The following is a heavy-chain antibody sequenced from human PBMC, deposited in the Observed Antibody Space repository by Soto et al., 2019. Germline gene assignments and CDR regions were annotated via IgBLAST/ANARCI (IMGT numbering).Heavy chain of an antibody. Sequence: EVQLVESGGGLVKRGGSLRLSCAASGFTFSTHSMNWVRQAPGKGLEWVSSISSTSDYIYYADSVKGRFTISRENAKNSLFLQMDSLRAEDTAVYYCVRDAVAATGSMGYWGQGTLVTVSS. CDR1: GFTFSTHS. J-gene: IGHJ4*02. V-gene: IGHV3-21*01. CDR2: ISSTSDYI. CDR3: VRDAVAATGSMGY. D-gene: IGHD7-27*01.